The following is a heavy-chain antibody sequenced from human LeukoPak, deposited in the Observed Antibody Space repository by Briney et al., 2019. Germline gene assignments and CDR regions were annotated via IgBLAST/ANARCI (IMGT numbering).Heavy chain of an antibody. Sequence: GASVKVSSKASAYTFTIYDINWVRQATGQGLEWMGWMNPNSGNTGYAQKFQGRVTMTRNTSISTAYMELSSLRSEDTAVYYCARGAPGSYCSGGSCPYFDYWGQGTLISVSS. V-gene: IGHV1-8*01. J-gene: IGHJ4*02. CDR2: MNPNSGNT. CDR3: ARGAPGSYCSGGSCPYFDY. D-gene: IGHD2-15*01. CDR1: AYTFTIYD.